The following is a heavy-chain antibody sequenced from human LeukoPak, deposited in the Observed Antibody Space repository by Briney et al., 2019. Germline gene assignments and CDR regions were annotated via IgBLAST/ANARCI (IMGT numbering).Heavy chain of an antibody. Sequence: GASVKVSCKASGGTFSSYAISWVRQAPGQGLEWMGWISAYNGNTNYAQKLQGRVTMTTDTSTSTAYMELRSLRSDDTAVYYCARAAAAGPYFDYWGQGTLVTVSS. J-gene: IGHJ4*02. CDR2: ISAYNGNT. V-gene: IGHV1-18*01. CDR3: ARAAAAGPYFDY. D-gene: IGHD6-13*01. CDR1: GGTFSSYA.